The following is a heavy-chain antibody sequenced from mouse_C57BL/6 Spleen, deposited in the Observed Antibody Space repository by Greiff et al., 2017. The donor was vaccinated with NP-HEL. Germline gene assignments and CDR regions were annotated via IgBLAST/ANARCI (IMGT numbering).Heavy chain of an antibody. CDR2: IYPGDGDT. Sequence: VQLQQSGPELVKPGASVKISCKASGYAFSSSWMNWVKQRPGKGLEWIGRIYPGDGDTNYNGKFKGKATLTADKSSSTAYMQLSSLPSEDSAVYFCARSGDYGLGAMDYWGQGTSVTVSS. J-gene: IGHJ4*01. V-gene: IGHV1-82*01. CDR3: ARSGDYGLGAMDY. CDR1: GYAFSSSW. D-gene: IGHD2-4*01.